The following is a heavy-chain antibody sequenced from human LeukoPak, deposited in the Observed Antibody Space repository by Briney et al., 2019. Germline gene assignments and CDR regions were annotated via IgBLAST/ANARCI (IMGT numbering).Heavy chain of an antibody. J-gene: IGHJ3*02. CDR3: ARGKWELLRAFDI. D-gene: IGHD1-26*01. CDR1: GYTFTGYY. CDR2: INPNSGGT. V-gene: IGHV1-2*02. Sequence: ASVKVSCKASGYTFTGYYMHWVRQAPGQGLEWMGWINPNSGGTNYAQKFQGRVTMTRDTCISTAYMELSRLRSDDTAVYYCARGKWELLRAFDIWGQGTMVTVSS.